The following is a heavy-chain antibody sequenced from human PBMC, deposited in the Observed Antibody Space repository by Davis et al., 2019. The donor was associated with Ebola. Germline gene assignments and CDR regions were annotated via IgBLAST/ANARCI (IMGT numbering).Heavy chain of an antibody. D-gene: IGHD3-22*01. J-gene: IGHJ4*02. CDR2: IQGSGST. Sequence: PGGSLRLSCTVSGGSMNNYYWNWIRQAPGKSLEWIGWIQGSGSTNYNPSLKSRLAMSVDTSRTQFSLKLRSVTAADTAVYYCVRFGYGAYWGQGTLVTVSS. V-gene: IGHV4-59*01. CDR3: VRFGYGAY. CDR1: GGSMNNYY.